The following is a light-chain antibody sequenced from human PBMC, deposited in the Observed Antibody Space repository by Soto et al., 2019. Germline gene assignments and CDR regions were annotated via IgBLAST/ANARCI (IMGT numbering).Light chain of an antibody. CDR3: SAYTSSRTLV. CDR1: SSDVGGYNY. J-gene: IGLJ2*01. CDR2: EVS. V-gene: IGLV2-14*01. Sequence: QSALTQPASVSGSPGQSITISCTGTSSDVGGYNYVSWYQQHPGKAPKLMIYEVSNRPSGVSNRFSGSKSGNTASLTISGLEGEDEADYYRSAYTSSRTLVFGGGTKLTVL.